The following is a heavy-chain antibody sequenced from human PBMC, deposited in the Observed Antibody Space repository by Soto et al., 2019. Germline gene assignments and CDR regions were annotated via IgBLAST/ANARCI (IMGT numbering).Heavy chain of an antibody. CDR3: ARMMTTVTTYWFDP. V-gene: IGHV4-39*01. J-gene: IGHJ5*02. CDR1: GGSISSSSYY. Sequence: TLSLTCTVSGGSISSSSYYWGWIRQPPGKGLEWIGSIYYSGSTYYNPSLKSRVTISVDTSKNQFSLKLSSVTAADTAVYYCARMMTTVTTYWFDPWGQGTLVTVSS. CDR2: IYYSGST. D-gene: IGHD4-17*01.